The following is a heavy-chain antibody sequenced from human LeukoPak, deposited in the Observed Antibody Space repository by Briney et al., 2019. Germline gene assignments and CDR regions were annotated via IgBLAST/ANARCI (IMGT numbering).Heavy chain of an antibody. CDR3: ARGSGHGGSGSYFYFDY. CDR1: GGSFSGYY. D-gene: IGHD3-10*01. V-gene: IGHV4-34*01. J-gene: IGHJ4*02. Sequence: PSETLSLTCAVYGGSFSGYYWSWIRQPPGKGLEWIGEINHSGSTNYNPSLKSRVTISVDTSKNQFSLKLSSVTAADTAVYYCARGSGHGGSGSYFYFDYWGQGTLVTVSS. CDR2: INHSGST.